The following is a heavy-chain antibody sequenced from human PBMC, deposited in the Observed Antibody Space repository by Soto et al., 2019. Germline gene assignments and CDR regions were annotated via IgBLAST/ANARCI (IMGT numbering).Heavy chain of an antibody. D-gene: IGHD3-22*01. CDR1: GFTFSSYA. CDR2: ISGSGGST. Sequence: EVQLLESGGGLVQPGGSLRLSCAASGFTFSSYAMSWVRQAPGKGLEWVSAISGSGGSTYYADSVKGRFTISRDNSKNTLYLQMNSLRAEDTAVYYCAKGYYYDSSGPDQFDYWGQGTLVTVSS. CDR3: AKGYYYDSSGPDQFDY. V-gene: IGHV3-23*01. J-gene: IGHJ4*02.